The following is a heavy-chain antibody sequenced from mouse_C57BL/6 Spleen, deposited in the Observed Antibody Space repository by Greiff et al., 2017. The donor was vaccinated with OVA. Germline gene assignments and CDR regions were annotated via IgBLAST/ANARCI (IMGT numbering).Heavy chain of an antibody. CDR2: ISSGGDYI. CDR3: TRDGNYDYGRGWDY. J-gene: IGHJ2*01. CDR1: GFTFSSYA. D-gene: IGHD2-4*01. V-gene: IGHV5-9-1*02. Sequence: EVQLVESGEGLVKPGGSLKLSCAASGFTFSSYAMSWVRQTPEKRLEWVAYISSGGDYIYYADTVKGRFTISRDNARNTLYLQMSSLKSQDTAMYYCTRDGNYDYGRGWDYWGQGTTLTVSS.